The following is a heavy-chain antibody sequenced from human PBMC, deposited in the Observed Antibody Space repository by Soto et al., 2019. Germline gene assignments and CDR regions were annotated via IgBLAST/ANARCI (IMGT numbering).Heavy chain of an antibody. J-gene: IGHJ6*03. V-gene: IGHV2-26*01. CDR1: GFSLTNPRMG. CDR2: FFSNDER. Sequence: QVTLQESGPVLVKPTETLTLTCSVSGFSLTNPRMGVSWIRQSPGKALEWLVYFFSNDERSYITSLKNRLTVSQDASKSQMVLTMTNMDPVDTATYYCARIVAVSAHYYYYYMDVWGEGTPVTVSS. CDR3: ARIVAVSAHYYYYYMDV. D-gene: IGHD2-8*02.